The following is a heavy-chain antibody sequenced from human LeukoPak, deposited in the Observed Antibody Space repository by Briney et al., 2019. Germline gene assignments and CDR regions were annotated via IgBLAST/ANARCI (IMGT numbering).Heavy chain of an antibody. CDR1: GGSISSYY. Sequence: SETLSLTCTVSGGSISSYYWSWIRQPPGKGLEWIGYIYYSGSTNHNPSLKSRVTISVDTSKNLFSLKLSSVTAADTAVYYCASPYCSGGSCYDAFDIWGQGTMVTVSS. CDR3: ASPYCSGGSCYDAFDI. V-gene: IGHV4-59*08. CDR2: IYYSGST. J-gene: IGHJ3*02. D-gene: IGHD2-15*01.